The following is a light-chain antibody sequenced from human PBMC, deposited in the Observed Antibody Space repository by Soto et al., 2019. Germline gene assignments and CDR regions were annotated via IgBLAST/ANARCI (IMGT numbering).Light chain of an antibody. CDR3: HQYGSSPPT. J-gene: IGKJ4*01. CDR1: QTVSNSY. V-gene: IGKV3-20*01. Sequence: EIVLTQSPGTLSLSPGERATLSCRASQTVSNSYLAWYQQQPGQAPRLLISGASSRATGIPDRFSGSGSGADFTLTISRLEPEDFAVYYCHQYGSSPPTFGGWTKVETK. CDR2: GAS.